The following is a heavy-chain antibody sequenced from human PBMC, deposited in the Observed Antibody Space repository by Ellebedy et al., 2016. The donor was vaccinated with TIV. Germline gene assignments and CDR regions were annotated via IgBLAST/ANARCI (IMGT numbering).Heavy chain of an antibody. J-gene: IGHJ4*02. Sequence: SVKVSXXASGGTFSSYAISWVRQAPGQGLEWMGGIIPIFGTANYAQKFQGRVTITADESTSTAYMELSSLRSEDTAVYYCARLQRPREMGGMVRGVDPDYWGQGTLVTVSS. D-gene: IGHD3-10*01. CDR1: GGTFSSYA. CDR2: IIPIFGTA. CDR3: ARLQRPREMGGMVRGVDPDY. V-gene: IGHV1-69*13.